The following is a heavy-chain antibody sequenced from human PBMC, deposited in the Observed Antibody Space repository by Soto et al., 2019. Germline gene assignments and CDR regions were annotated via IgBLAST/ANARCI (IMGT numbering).Heavy chain of an antibody. J-gene: IGHJ4*02. CDR2: ISYDGTDE. Sequence: QVQLVESGGGVVQPGRSLRLSCAASGFSFSSYGMHWVRQAPGKGLEWVAMISYDGTDEYYADSVKGRFTISRDNSKNAVYLQMNSLRAEDTAVFCCAKQESDWNDHCDYWGQGTLVTVSS. CDR1: GFSFSSYG. D-gene: IGHD1-1*01. CDR3: AKQESDWNDHCDY. V-gene: IGHV3-30*18.